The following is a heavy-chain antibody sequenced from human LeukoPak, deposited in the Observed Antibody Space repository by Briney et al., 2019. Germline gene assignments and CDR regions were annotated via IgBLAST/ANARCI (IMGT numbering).Heavy chain of an antibody. Sequence: GGSLRLSCTISGYFFPNAWLNWVRQAPGRGLEWVGRIKSNQDGGITDYAAPVQDRFTISRDDSKNTMYLQMNNLKTEDTAVYYCAKTIDYGGDSDYWGQGTLVTVSS. CDR1: GYFFPNAW. CDR3: AKTIDYGGDSDY. J-gene: IGHJ4*02. D-gene: IGHD4-23*01. V-gene: IGHV3-15*01. CDR2: IKSNQDGGIT.